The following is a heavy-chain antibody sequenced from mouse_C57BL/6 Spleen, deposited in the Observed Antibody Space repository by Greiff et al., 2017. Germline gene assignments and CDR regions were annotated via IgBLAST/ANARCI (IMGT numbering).Heavy chain of an antibody. Sequence: LQQSGAELVRPGASVKMSCNASGYTFTSYNMHLVKQTPRQGLEWIGAIYPGNGDTSYNQKFKGKATLTVDKSSSTAYMQLSSLTSEDSAVYFCARPPAGYDCCFDYWGQGTTLTVSS. CDR2: IYPGNGDT. D-gene: IGHD2-4*01. V-gene: IGHV1-12*01. CDR3: ARPPAGYDCCFDY. J-gene: IGHJ2*01. CDR1: GYTFTSYN.